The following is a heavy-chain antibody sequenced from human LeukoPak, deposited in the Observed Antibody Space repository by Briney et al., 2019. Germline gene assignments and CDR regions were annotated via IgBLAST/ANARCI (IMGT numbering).Heavy chain of an antibody. CDR1: GFTFSSYA. Sequence: GGSLRLSCAASGFTFSSYAMGWVRQAPGKGLEWVSAISGSGGSTYYADSVKGRFTISRDNSKNTLYLQMNSLRAEDTAVYYCAKTPGYSGYGARPDYWGQGTLVTVSS. V-gene: IGHV3-23*01. CDR3: AKTPGYSGYGARPDY. J-gene: IGHJ4*02. CDR2: ISGSGGST. D-gene: IGHD5-12*01.